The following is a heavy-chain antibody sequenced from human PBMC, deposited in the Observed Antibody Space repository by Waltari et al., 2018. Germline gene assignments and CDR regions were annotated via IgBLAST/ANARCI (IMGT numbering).Heavy chain of an antibody. CDR1: RGSISPYY. CDR2: IHHTGTV. V-gene: IGHV4-59*01. D-gene: IGHD2-8*02. J-gene: IGHJ2*01. Sequence: QVQLQESGPGLVRPSETLSLTCTVSRGSISPYYWSWIRPSPGKGLEWIGYIHHTGTVNYNPSLKSRATITLETTHNQFSLRLNSLTDADTAIYYCARWSTVVSFWYFDIWGRGTRVSVSS. CDR3: ARWSTVVSFWYFDI.